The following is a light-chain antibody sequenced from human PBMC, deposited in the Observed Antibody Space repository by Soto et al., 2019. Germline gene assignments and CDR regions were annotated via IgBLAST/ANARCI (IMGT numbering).Light chain of an antibody. CDR1: QSVSSN. J-gene: IGKJ1*01. CDR2: GAS. V-gene: IGKV3-15*01. Sequence: EIVWTQCPGILSLSPGERATLSCMASQSVSSNLAWYQQKPGQAPRLLIYGASTRATGIPARFSGSGSGTEFTLTISSLQSEDFAVYYCQQYNNWPRTVGQGTKVDIK. CDR3: QQYNNWPRT.